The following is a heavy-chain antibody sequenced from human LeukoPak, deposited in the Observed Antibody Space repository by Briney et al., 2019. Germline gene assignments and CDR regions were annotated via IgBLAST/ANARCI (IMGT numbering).Heavy chain of an antibody. Sequence: SETLSLTCTVSGGSVSIYYWSWIRQPPGKGLEWIGHIYDSGTTNYNPSLKSRVTISLDTSKNQLSLKLNSVSAADTAVYYCARAGSVVSYFGYWGQGTLVTVSS. CDR3: ARAGSVVSYFGY. V-gene: IGHV4-59*02. D-gene: IGHD3-22*01. CDR2: IYDSGTT. CDR1: GGSVSIYY. J-gene: IGHJ4*02.